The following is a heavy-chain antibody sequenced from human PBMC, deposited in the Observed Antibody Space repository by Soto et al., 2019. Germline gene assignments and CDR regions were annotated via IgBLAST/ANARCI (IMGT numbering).Heavy chain of an antibody. V-gene: IGHV4-39*01. CDR3: VTGKSLLTSYPDF. D-gene: IGHD2-21*02. CDR2: IFFSGGT. J-gene: IGHJ4*02. CDR1: GDSVRSRTHY. Sequence: QVRLQESGPRLVRPSETLSLSCSVAGDSVRSRTHYWGWVRQAPGKGLEWIGNIFFSGGTYDNPSLMGRVTISVDASKNQFSLGLNSVTAADTAVYYCVTGKSLLTSYPDFWGQGTLVSVTS.